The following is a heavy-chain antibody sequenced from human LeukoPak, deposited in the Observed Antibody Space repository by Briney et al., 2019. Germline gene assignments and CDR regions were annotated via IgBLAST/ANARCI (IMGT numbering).Heavy chain of an antibody. Sequence: GESLKMSCKGSGYRFTSYWISWVRQMPGKGLEWMGRIDPSDSYTNYSPSFQGHLTISADKSISTAYLQWSSLKASDTAMYYCARHQLLGPCFKGVCSDAFDIWGQGTMVTVSS. J-gene: IGHJ3*02. CDR2: IDPSDSYT. V-gene: IGHV5-10-1*01. D-gene: IGHD2-8*01. CDR3: ARHQLLGPCFKGVCSDAFDI. CDR1: GYRFTSYW.